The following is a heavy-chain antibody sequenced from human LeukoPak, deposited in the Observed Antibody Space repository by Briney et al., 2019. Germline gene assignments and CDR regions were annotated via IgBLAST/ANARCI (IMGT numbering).Heavy chain of an antibody. Sequence: PGGSLRLSCTASGFTLGSHDMHWVRQIPGQGLEWVAAVSSGFHAFFADSVQGRFTVSREDARNSLYLQMNLLRAGDTAVYYCVREARGYHYTYFDYWGQGTLVTVSS. CDR1: GFTLGSHD. D-gene: IGHD5-18*01. CDR2: VSSGFHA. V-gene: IGHV3-13*01. CDR3: VREARGYHYTYFDY. J-gene: IGHJ4*02.